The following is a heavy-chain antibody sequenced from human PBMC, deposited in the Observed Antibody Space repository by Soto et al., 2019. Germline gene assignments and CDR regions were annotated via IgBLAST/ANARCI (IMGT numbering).Heavy chain of an antibody. CDR2: IRSKAYGGTT. CDR1: GFTFGDYA. J-gene: IGHJ3*02. Sequence: GGSLRLSCTASGFTFGDYAMSWFRQAPGKGLEWVGFIRSKAYGGTTEYAASVKGRFTISRDDSKSIAYLQMNSLKTEDIAVYCCTREGYYYDSSGSSEDAFDIWGQGTMVTVS. V-gene: IGHV3-49*03. CDR3: TREGYYYDSSGSSEDAFDI. D-gene: IGHD3-22*01.